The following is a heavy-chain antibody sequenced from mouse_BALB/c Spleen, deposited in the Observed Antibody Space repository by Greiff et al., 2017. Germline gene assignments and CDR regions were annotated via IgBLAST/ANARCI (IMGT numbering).Heavy chain of an antibody. CDR2: ISNGGGST. V-gene: IGHV5-12-2*01. Sequence: EVQVVESGGGLVQPGGSLKLSCAASGFTFSSYTMSWVRQTPEKRLEWVAYISNGGGSTYYPDTVKGRFTISRDNAKNTLYLQMSSLKSEDTAMYYCARHPNWDYFDYWGQGTTLTVSS. CDR3: ARHPNWDYFDY. CDR1: GFTFSSYT. D-gene: IGHD4-1*01. J-gene: IGHJ2*01.